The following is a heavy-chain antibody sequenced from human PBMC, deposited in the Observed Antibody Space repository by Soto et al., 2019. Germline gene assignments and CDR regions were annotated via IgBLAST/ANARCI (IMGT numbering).Heavy chain of an antibody. J-gene: IGHJ4*02. CDR2: IRGSGGPT. V-gene: IGHV3-23*01. Sequence: EVQLLESGGDLVQPGGSLRLSCAASGFTLSNYAMSWVRQAPGKGLEWVSLIRGSGGPTNYADSMKGRFTVSRDNSKNMLFLQMNSLRAEDTAVYYCVKDFRGGYDWTHDWGQGTLVTVSS. D-gene: IGHD5-12*01. CDR1: GFTLSNYA. CDR3: VKDFRGGYDWTHD.